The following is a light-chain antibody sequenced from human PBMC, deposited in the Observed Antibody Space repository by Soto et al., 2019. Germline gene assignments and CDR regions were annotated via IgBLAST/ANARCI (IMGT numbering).Light chain of an antibody. J-gene: IGKJ5*01. CDR2: DAY. Sequence: EIVLTPSPGTLALSPLDRATLSCSASQSVNKAYLVWYQVKPGQAPRRLIYDAYNRATGIPPRFSGSGSGTDFTLTISSLEPEDSAVYYCQQRHMWPIKFGQGTRLEIK. V-gene: IGKV3-11*01. CDR3: QQRHMWPIK. CDR1: QSVNKAY.